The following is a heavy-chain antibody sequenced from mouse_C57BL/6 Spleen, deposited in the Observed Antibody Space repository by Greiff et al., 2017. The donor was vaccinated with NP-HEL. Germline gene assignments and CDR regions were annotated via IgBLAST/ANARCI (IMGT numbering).Heavy chain of an antibody. V-gene: IGHV14-2*01. D-gene: IGHD1-1*01. CDR2: IDHEDGGT. J-gene: IGHJ3*01. CDR1: GFNIKDYY. Sequence: VQLLQSGAELVKPGASVKLSCTASGFNIKDYYMHWVKQRPEQGLEWIGWIDHEDGGTKYAPNFQGRATITADTSTNTAYLQLSRLPSEDTAVYYCARRYGSSTWFAYWGQGTLVTVSA. CDR3: ARRYGSSTWFAY.